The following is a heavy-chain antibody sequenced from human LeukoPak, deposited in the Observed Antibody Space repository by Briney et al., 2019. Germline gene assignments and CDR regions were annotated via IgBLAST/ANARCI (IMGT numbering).Heavy chain of an antibody. CDR2: ISSSDNTI. CDR3: ARVHRGYSYGRLDY. J-gene: IGHJ4*02. Sequence: GSLRLSCAAPGFAFSDYSMNWVRQAPGKGLEWVSYISSSDNTIHYADSVKGRFTISRDNAKNSLYLEMNSLRDEDTAVYYCARVHRGYSYGRLDYWGQGALVTVSS. V-gene: IGHV3-48*02. D-gene: IGHD5-18*01. CDR1: GFAFSDYS.